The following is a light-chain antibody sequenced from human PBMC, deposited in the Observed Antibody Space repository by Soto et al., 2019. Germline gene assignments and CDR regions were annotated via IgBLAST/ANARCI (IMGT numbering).Light chain of an antibody. CDR3: QQYNSGPVP. Sequence: EIVMTQSPATLSVSQGGRATLSCRARPSDGSACGWDRHQPCHAPRLVIDTNITRATGIPNRISGSGSATEFTLTISSLQSEDFAVYYCQQYNSGPVPFGRGTNVDI. CDR2: TNI. CDR1: PSDGSA. J-gene: IGKJ4*01. V-gene: IGKV3D-15*01.